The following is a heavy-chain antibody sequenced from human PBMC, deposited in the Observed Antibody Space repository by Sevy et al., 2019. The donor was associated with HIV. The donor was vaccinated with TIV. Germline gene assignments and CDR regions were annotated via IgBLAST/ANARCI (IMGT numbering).Heavy chain of an antibody. Sequence: SETLSLTCTVSGGSISSGGYYWSWIRQHPGKGLEGIGYIYYSGSTYYNPSLKSRVTISVDTSKNQFSLKLSSVTAADTAVYYCARAPLSRWLQLDYWGQGTLVTVSS. V-gene: IGHV4-31*03. CDR3: ARAPLSRWLQLDY. CDR2: IYYSGST. CDR1: GGSISSGGYY. D-gene: IGHD5-12*01. J-gene: IGHJ4*02.